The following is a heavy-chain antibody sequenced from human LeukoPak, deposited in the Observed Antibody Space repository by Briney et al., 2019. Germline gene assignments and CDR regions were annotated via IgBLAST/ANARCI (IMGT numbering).Heavy chain of an antibody. J-gene: IGHJ4*02. Sequence: PSETLSLTCTVSGGSISSYYWSWIRQPPGKGLEWIGYIYYSGSTNYNPSLKSRVTISVDTSKNQFSLKLSSVTAADTAVYYCASTVATEQSSFDYWGQGTLVTVSS. CDR2: IYYSGST. V-gene: IGHV4-59*01. D-gene: IGHD1/OR15-1a*01. CDR1: GGSISSYY. CDR3: ASTVATEQSSFDY.